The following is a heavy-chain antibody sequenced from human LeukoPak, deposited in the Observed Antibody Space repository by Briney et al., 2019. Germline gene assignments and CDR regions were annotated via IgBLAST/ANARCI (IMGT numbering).Heavy chain of an antibody. V-gene: IGHV4-34*01. CDR2: INHSGST. CDR3: ARGQNRITMIVVAHNWFDP. J-gene: IGHJ5*02. D-gene: IGHD3-22*01. CDR1: GGSFSGYY. Sequence: PSETLSLTCAVDGGSFSGYYWSWIRQPPGKGLEWIGEINHSGSTNYNPSLKSRVTISVDTSKNQFSLKLSSVTAADTAVYYCARGQNRITMIVVAHNWFDPWGQGTLVTVSS.